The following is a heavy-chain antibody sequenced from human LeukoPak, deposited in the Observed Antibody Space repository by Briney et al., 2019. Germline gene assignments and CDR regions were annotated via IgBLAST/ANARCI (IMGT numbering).Heavy chain of an antibody. CDR3: ARPYSYHDFWD. Sequence: GGSLRLSCAASGFTFSGYWMYWVRQAPGKGLVWVSRINSDGSSTSYADSVKGRFTISRDNAMSTLYLQMNSLRAEDTAVYYCARPYSYHDFWDWGQGTLVTVSS. CDR2: INSDGSST. D-gene: IGHD3-3*01. J-gene: IGHJ4*02. CDR1: GFTFSGYW. V-gene: IGHV3-74*01.